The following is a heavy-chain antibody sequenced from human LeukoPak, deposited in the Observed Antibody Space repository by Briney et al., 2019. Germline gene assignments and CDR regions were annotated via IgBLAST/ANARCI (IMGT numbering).Heavy chain of an antibody. V-gene: IGHV3-23*01. D-gene: IGHD5-24*01. CDR2: ITGSGGST. J-gene: IGHJ4*02. CDR1: GFTFSSYA. CDR3: AKGRWLQFDY. Sequence: AGGSLRLSCAASGFTFSSYAMSWVRQASGKGLEWVSAITGSGGSTYYADSVKGRFTISRDNSKNTLYLQMNSLRAEDTAVYYCAKGRWLQFDYWGQGTLVTVSS.